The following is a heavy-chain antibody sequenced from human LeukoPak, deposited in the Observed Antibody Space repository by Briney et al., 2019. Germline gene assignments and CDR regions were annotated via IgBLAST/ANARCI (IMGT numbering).Heavy chain of an antibody. V-gene: IGHV1-2*02. D-gene: IGHD3-22*01. CDR1: GYTFTGSY. CDR2: INPNSGGT. CDR3: ATSGITMIVVELDY. Sequence: GASVKVSCKASGYTFTGSYMHWVRQAPGQGLEWMGWINPNSGGTNYAQKFQGRVTMTRDTSISTAYMELSRLRSDDTAVYYCATSGITMIVVELDYWGQGTLVTVSS. J-gene: IGHJ4*02.